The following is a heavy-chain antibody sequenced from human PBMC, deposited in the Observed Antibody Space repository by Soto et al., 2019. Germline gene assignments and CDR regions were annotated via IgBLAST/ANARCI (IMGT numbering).Heavy chain of an antibody. Sequence: TVSGGSMSSHYWTWLRQPPGKGLEWIGYISYSGSTYYNPSLKSRVTISADTSRNQFSLKLSSVIAADTAVYYCARADPDASVGYWGQGTLATVSS. D-gene: IGHD3-16*01. V-gene: IGHV4-59*11. J-gene: IGHJ4*02. CDR1: GGSMSSHY. CDR3: ARADPDASVGY. CDR2: ISYSGST.